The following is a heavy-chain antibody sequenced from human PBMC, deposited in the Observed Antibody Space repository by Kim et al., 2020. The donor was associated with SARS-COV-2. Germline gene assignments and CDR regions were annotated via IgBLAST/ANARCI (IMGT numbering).Heavy chain of an antibody. V-gene: IGHV3-11*05. J-gene: IGHJ5*02. Sequence: GGSLSLSCAASGFTFSDYYMSWIRQAPGKGLEWLSYISGVNSYTNYADSVKGRFTISRDNAKNSLYLQMNSLRAEDTAVYYCARVSYGSASYYWFDPWGQGTLVTVSS. D-gene: IGHD3-10*01. CDR1: GFTFSDYY. CDR3: ARVSYGSASYYWFDP. CDR2: ISGVNSYT.